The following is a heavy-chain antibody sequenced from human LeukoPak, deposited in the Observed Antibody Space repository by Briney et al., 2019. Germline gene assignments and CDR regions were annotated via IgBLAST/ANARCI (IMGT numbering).Heavy chain of an antibody. D-gene: IGHD5-18*01. CDR1: GFTFSSYW. CDR2: IKQDGSEK. Sequence: PGGSLRLSCAASGFTFSSYWMSWVRQAPGKGLEWVANIKQDGSEKYYVDSVKGRFTISRDNAKNSLYLQMNSLRAEDTAVYYCARSKVRSRELWLRDAFDIWGQGTMVTVSS. CDR3: ARSKVRSRELWLRDAFDI. V-gene: IGHV3-7*01. J-gene: IGHJ3*02.